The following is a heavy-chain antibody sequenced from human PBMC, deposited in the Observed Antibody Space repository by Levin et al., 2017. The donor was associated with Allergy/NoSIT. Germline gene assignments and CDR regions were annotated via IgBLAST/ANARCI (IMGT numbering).Heavy chain of an antibody. CDR1: GVSISGYY. CDR2: VYNTWNT. CDR3: ARDHSSGHALRYFDL. Sequence: SETLSLTCTVSGVSISGYYWTWIRQPAGKGLEWIGRVYNTWNTYYFFFLILLFTMSVDTSKNQISLNLNSVTAADTAMYFCARDHSSGHALRYFDLWGRGTLVAVSS. J-gene: IGHJ2*01. V-gene: IGHV4-4*07. D-gene: IGHD6-19*01.